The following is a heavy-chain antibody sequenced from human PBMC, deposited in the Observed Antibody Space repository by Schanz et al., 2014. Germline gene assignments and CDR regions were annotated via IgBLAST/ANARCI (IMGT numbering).Heavy chain of an antibody. J-gene: IGHJ2*01. CDR3: AREAKWGQWYFDL. V-gene: IGHV3-23*04. Sequence: EVQLVESGGGLVQPGGSLRLSCAASGFTFSSYSMNWVRQAPGKGLEWVSAISGRGGRTYYADSVKGRLTVSRDNSENTVYLEFHSLRSEDTALYYCAREAKWGQWYFDLWGRGSLVTVSS. CDR2: ISGRGGRT. CDR1: GFTFSSYS. D-gene: IGHD1-26*01.